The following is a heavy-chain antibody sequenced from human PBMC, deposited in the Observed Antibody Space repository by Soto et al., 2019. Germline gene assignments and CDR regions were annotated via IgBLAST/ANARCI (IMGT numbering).Heavy chain of an antibody. CDR3: ARRGYNYYGRDV. CDR1: GYSFTSYW. V-gene: IGHV5-51*01. Sequence: GESLKISCKGSGYSFTSYWIGWVRQMPGKGLEWMGIIYPRDSDIKYSPSFQGQVTMSADRSISTAYLQWRSLKASDTAMYYCARRGYNYYGRDVWGQGTTVTVSS. J-gene: IGHJ6*02. CDR2: IYPRDSDI.